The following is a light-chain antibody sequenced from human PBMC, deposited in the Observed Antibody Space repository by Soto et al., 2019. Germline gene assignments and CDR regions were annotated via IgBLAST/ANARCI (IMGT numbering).Light chain of an antibody. CDR3: SSYAGGYTYL. CDR2: EVS. Sequence: QSVLTQPPSASGSPGQSVTISCTGTSSDVGGYNYVSWYQQHPGKAPKLMIFEVSKRPSGVPDRFSGSKSGNTASLTVSGLQAEDEADYYCSSYAGGYTYLFGNGTKVTVL. J-gene: IGLJ1*01. CDR1: SSDVGGYNY. V-gene: IGLV2-8*01.